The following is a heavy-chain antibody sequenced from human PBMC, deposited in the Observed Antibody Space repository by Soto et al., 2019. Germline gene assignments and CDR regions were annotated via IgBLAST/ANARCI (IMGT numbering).Heavy chain of an antibody. D-gene: IGHD5-12*01. CDR2: INHSGST. Sequence: SETLSLTCAVYGESFRGFYWNWIRQSPGKGLEWIGEINHSGSTNYNPSLKSRVTISVDTSKNQFSLKLSSVTAADTAVYYCAAGGGLPRYYWGQGTLVTVSS. J-gene: IGHJ4*02. CDR3: AAGGGLPRYY. CDR1: GESFRGFY. V-gene: IGHV4-34*01.